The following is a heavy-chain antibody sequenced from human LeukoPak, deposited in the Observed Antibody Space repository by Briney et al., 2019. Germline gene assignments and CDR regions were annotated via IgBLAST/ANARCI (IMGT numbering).Heavy chain of an antibody. Sequence: SETLSLTCAVCDGSFSGYYWSWIRQPPGKGLEWIGEINHSGSTNYNPSLKSRVTISVDTSKNQFSLKLSSVTAVDTAVYYCARGEYFQHWGQGTLVTVSS. CDR3: ARGEYFQH. CDR2: INHSGST. V-gene: IGHV4-34*01. CDR1: DGSFSGYY. J-gene: IGHJ1*01.